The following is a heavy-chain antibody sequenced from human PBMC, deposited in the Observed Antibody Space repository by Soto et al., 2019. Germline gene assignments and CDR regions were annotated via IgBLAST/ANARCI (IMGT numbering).Heavy chain of an antibody. D-gene: IGHD3-22*01. CDR1: GGSISSGGYY. J-gene: IGHJ3*02. CDR3: ARVYDSSGYSYAFDI. Sequence: QVQLQESGPGLVKPSQTLSLTCTVSGGSISSGGYYWSWIRQHPGKGLEWIGYIYYSGSTYYNPSLKSRVTISVDTSNNQFSLKLSSVTAADTAVYYCARVYDSSGYSYAFDIWGQGTMVTVSS. V-gene: IGHV4-31*03. CDR2: IYYSGST.